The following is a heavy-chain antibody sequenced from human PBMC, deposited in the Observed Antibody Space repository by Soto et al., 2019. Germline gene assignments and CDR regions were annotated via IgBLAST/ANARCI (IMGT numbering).Heavy chain of an antibody. CDR1: GGTFSSYA. CDR2: IIPIFGTA. Sequence: QVQLVQSGAEVKKPGSSVKVSCKASGGTFSSYAISWVRQAPGQGLEWMGGIIPIFGTANYAQKFQGRVTITADESTRTAYMELSSLRSEDTAVYYCASKPYCSGGSCRRNYYYYYGMDVWGQGTTVTVSS. D-gene: IGHD2-15*01. V-gene: IGHV1-69*12. CDR3: ASKPYCSGGSCRRNYYYYYGMDV. J-gene: IGHJ6*02.